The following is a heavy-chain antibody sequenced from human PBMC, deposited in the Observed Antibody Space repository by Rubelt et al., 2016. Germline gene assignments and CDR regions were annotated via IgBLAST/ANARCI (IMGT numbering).Heavy chain of an antibody. Sequence: EVQLVQSGAEVKKPGESLKISCKGSGYTFMNFWIGWVRQMPGKGLEWMGIIYPRDSEIKYSPSFQGQVTISTDTAIATAYLQWSSLQASDTAIYYCARQRGDSWGQGTLVVVSS. J-gene: IGHJ1*01. CDR2: IYPRDSEI. CDR3: ARQRGDS. D-gene: IGHD3-16*01. V-gene: IGHV5-51*01. CDR1: GYTFMNFW.